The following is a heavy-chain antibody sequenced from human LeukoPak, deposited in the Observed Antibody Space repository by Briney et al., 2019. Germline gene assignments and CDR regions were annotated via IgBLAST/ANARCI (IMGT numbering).Heavy chain of an antibody. J-gene: IGHJ5*02. CDR3: ARYCSSTNCYKGGFDP. Sequence: SETLSLTCTVSGGPLSSYYWSWVRQSPGKGLEWIGYVYYSGTTSYNPSLQRRVTISVDTSKNQFSLNLSSVTAADTAVYYCARYCSSTNCYKGGFDPWGQGTLVTVSS. D-gene: IGHD2-2*02. V-gene: IGHV4-59*12. CDR2: VYYSGTT. CDR1: GGPLSSYY.